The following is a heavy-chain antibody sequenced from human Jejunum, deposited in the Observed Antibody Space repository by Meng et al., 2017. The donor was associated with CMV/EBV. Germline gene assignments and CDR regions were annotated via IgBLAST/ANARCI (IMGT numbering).Heavy chain of an antibody. CDR2: IKQDGSEK. CDR3: ARIQVYSKGHYGMDV. Sequence: GFTFTSYWMTWGRQAPGKGLEWVANIKQDGSEKYYVDSVKGRFTISRDNAKNSLYLQMDSLRAEDTAVYYCARIQVYSKGHYGMDVWGQGTTVTVSS. CDR1: GFTFTSYW. J-gene: IGHJ6*02. D-gene: IGHD4-11*01. V-gene: IGHV3-7*01.